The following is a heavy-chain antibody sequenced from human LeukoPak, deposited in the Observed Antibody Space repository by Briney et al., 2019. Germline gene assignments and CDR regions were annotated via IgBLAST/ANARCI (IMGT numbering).Heavy chain of an antibody. CDR3: ARNTLDY. D-gene: IGHD2-2*02. V-gene: IGHV1-18*01. J-gene: IGHJ4*02. CDR1: GYTFTSYG. Sequence: ASVNVSCTASGYTFTSYGMSWVRQAPGKGLEWMVWISAYNGNTNYAQKLQGRVTMTTDTSTSTAYMELRSLRSDDTAVYYCARNTLDYWGQGTLVTGSS. CDR2: ISAYNGNT.